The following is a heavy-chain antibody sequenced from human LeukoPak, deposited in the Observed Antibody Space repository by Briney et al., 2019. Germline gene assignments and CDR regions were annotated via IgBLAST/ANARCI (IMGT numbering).Heavy chain of an antibody. D-gene: IGHD1-26*01. Sequence: PSETLSLTCTVSGGSISSGSYYWSWIRQPAGKGLEWIGRIYTSGSTNYNPSLKSRVTISVDTSKNQFSLKLTSVTAADTALYYCARHRVGVTRDFDYWGQGTLVTVSS. J-gene: IGHJ4*02. CDR1: GGSISSGSYY. CDR2: IYTSGST. CDR3: ARHRVGVTRDFDY. V-gene: IGHV4-61*02.